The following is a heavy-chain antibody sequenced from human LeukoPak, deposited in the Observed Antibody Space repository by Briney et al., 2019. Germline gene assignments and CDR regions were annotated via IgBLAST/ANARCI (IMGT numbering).Heavy chain of an antibody. Sequence: SETLSLTCTVSGGSISSSSYYWGWIRQPPGKGLEWIGSIYYSGSTYYNPSLKSRVTISVDTSKNQFSLKLSSVTAADTAVYYCARGYYYDSSGYYDYWGQGTLVTVSS. CDR1: GGSISSSSYY. V-gene: IGHV4-39*07. D-gene: IGHD3-22*01. CDR3: ARGYYYDSSGYYDY. J-gene: IGHJ4*02. CDR2: IYYSGST.